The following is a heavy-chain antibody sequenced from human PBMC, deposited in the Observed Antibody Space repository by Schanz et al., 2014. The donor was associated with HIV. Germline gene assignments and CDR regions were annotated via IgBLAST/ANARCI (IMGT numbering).Heavy chain of an antibody. CDR3: ARDFSQGRDSSGPYDAFDL. J-gene: IGHJ3*01. CDR2: ISYDGTKK. D-gene: IGHD3-22*01. CDR1: GFTITSYG. V-gene: IGHV3-30*03. Sequence: VQLLESGGGLVQPGGSLRLSCAVSGFTITSYGMSWVRQAPGKGLEWVAVISYDGTKKHYADSVKGRFTISRDNAQNPVYLQMNSLRAEDTAVYYCARDFSQGRDSSGPYDAFDLWGQGTMVTVSA.